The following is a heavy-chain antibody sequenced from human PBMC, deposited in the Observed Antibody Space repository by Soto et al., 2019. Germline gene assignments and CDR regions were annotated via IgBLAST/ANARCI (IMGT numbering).Heavy chain of an antibody. CDR1: GGTFSSYA. Sequence: QVQLVQSGAEVKKPGSSVKISCKASGGTFSSYAISWVRQAPGQGLEWMGGIIPIFGTANYAQKFQGRVTITADESTSTAYMELSSMRSEDTAVYDCARGLKMATTTDGMDVWGQGTTVTVSS. J-gene: IGHJ6*02. V-gene: IGHV1-69*12. D-gene: IGHD1-1*01. CDR2: IIPIFGTA. CDR3: ARGLKMATTTDGMDV.